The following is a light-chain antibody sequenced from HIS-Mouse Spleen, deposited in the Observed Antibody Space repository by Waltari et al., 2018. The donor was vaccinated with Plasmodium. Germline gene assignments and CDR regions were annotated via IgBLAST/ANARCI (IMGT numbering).Light chain of an antibody. V-gene: IGLV2-23*01. Sequence: QSALTQPASVSGSPGQSITISCTGTSSDVGSYNLVSWYQQHPGKAPNLMIYEGSKRPSGVSNRVSGSKSCNTASLTISGLQAEDEADYYCCSYAGSSTYVFGTGTKVTVL. CDR1: SSDVGSYNL. J-gene: IGLJ1*01. CDR3: CSYAGSSTYV. CDR2: EGS.